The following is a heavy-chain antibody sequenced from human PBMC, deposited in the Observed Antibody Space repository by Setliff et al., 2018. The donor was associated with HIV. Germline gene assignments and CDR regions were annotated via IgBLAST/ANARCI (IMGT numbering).Heavy chain of an antibody. D-gene: IGHD6-19*01. CDR2: IYTTGST. CDR3: AKGVAGLQYYYYYMDV. CDR1: GGSISSHY. V-gene: IGHV4-4*08. J-gene: IGHJ6*03. Sequence: PSETLSLTCTVSGGSISSHYWSWIRQPPRKGLEWIGYIYTTGSTNYNPSLTSRVTISVDTSKNQFSLKLSSVTAADTAVYYCAKGVAGLQYYYYYMDVWGKGTTVTVSS.